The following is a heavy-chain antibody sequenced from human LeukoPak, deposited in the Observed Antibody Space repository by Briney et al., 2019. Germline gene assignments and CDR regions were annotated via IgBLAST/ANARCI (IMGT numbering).Heavy chain of an antibody. CDR3: AKGVNYGVDY. CDR1: GFTFSNYG. CDR2: IGYDGRNK. V-gene: IGHV3-30*02. J-gene: IGHJ4*02. Sequence: GGSLRLSCAASGFTFSNYGIHWVRQAPGKGLEWVAFIGYDGRNKYYADSVKGRFTISRDNSKNTLYLEMNSLRVEDTAVYYCAKGVNYGVDYWGQGALVTVSS. D-gene: IGHD3-10*01.